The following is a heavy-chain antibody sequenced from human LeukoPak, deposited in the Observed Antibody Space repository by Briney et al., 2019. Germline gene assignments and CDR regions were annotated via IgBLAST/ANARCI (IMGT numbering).Heavy chain of an antibody. Sequence: GGSLRLSCAASGFTFSSYAMSWVRQAPGKGLEWVSAISGSGSSAYYADSVKGRFTISRDNAKNSLYLQMNSLRAEDTAVYYCARDKGNDYGDYVGFTAFDIWGQGTMVTVSS. CDR1: GFTFSSYA. J-gene: IGHJ3*02. CDR3: ARDKGNDYGDYVGFTAFDI. D-gene: IGHD4-17*01. V-gene: IGHV3-23*01. CDR2: ISGSGSSA.